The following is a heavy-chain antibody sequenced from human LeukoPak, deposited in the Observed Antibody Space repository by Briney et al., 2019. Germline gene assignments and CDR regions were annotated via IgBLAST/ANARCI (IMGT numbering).Heavy chain of an antibody. V-gene: IGHV1-69*13. CDR1: GGFLNTHA. CDR3: AMYVWGSVRRWRNWFDP. CDR2: IIPVLGAA. Sequence: ASVKVSCKASGGFLNTHAITWVRQAPGEGLEWLGGIIPVLGAAHSAQSLQGRVTITADESTSTAYMEMSSLRSEDTAVYYCAMYVWGSVRRWRNWFDPWGQGTLVTVSS. D-gene: IGHD3-16*01. J-gene: IGHJ5*02.